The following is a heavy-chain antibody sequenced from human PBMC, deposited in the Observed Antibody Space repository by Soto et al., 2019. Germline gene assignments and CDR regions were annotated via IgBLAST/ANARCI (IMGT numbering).Heavy chain of an antibody. CDR3: ARVNRPAAILALTGTLGWFDP. D-gene: IGHD2-2*01. J-gene: IGHJ5*02. Sequence: ASVKVSCKASGYTFTSYGISWVRQAPGQGLEWMGWISAYNGNTNYAQKLQGRVTMTTDTSTSTAYMELRSLRSDDTAVYYCARVNRPAAILALTGTLGWFDPWGQGTLVTVSS. V-gene: IGHV1-18*01. CDR2: ISAYNGNT. CDR1: GYTFTSYG.